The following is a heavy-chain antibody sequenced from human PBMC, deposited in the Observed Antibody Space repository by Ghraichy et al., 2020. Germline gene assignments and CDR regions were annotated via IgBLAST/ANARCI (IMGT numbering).Heavy chain of an antibody. CDR1: GFTFSSYG. CDR3: AKDNPKQSHYGMDV. Sequence: GGSLRLSCAASGFTFSSYGMHWVRQAPGKGLEWVAFIRYDGSNKYYADSVKGRFTISRDNSKNTLYLQMNSLRAEDTAVYYCAKDNPKQSHYGMDVWGQGTTVTVSS. V-gene: IGHV3-30*02. D-gene: IGHD1-14*01. CDR2: IRYDGSNK. J-gene: IGHJ6*02.